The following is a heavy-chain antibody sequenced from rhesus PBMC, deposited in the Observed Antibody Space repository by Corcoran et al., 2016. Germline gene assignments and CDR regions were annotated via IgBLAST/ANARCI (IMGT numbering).Heavy chain of an antibody. V-gene: IGHV4-127*01. CDR3: ARWLVAPAMGDY. CDR2: IGGSSGCP. D-gene: IGHD4-4*01. J-gene: IGHJ4*01. Sequence: QVQLQESGPGLVKPSETLSLTCAVSGYSISSGYGWSWIRQPPGKGLEWIGDIGGSSGCPHYNPSLKSRVTISRDTSKNQFSLKLSSVTAADAAVYYCARWLVAPAMGDYWGQGVLVTVSS. CDR1: GYSISSGYG.